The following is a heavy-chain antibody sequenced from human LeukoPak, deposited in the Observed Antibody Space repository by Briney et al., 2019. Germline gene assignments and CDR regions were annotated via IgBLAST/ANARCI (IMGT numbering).Heavy chain of an antibody. CDR2: INSDGSST. CDR3: ARDSDYYYGMDV. Sequence: PGVPLRLSCAASGFTYSSYWMHGLPQAPGKGLVWVSRINSDGSSTSYADSVKGRFTISRDNAKNTLYLQMNSLRAEDTAVYYCARDSDYYYGMDVWGQGTTVTVSS. J-gene: IGHJ6*02. CDR1: GFTYSSYW. V-gene: IGHV3-74*01.